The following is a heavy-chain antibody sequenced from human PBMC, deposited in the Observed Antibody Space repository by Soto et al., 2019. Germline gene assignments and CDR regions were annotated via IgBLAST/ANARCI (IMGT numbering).Heavy chain of an antibody. D-gene: IGHD6-19*01. CDR1: GFTFSSYA. J-gene: IGHJ4*02. V-gene: IGHV3-23*01. CDR2: ISGSGGST. CDR3: AKLPLVPAASPGVYGDYGPAYSSGWYYFDY. Sequence: GGSLRLSCAASGFTFSSYAMSWVRQAPGKGLEWVSAISGSGGSTYYADSVKGRFTISRDNSKNTLYLQMNSLRAEDTAVYYCAKLPLVPAASPGVYGDYGPAYSSGWYYFDYWGQGTLVTVSS.